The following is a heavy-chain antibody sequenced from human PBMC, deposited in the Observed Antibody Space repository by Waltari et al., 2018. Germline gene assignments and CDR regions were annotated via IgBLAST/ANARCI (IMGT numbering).Heavy chain of an antibody. CDR2: VYYSGIT. Sequence: QVQLQESGPGLVKPSETLSLTCTVSGGSIMSYYWSWIRQSPGKGLEWIGYVYYSGITDYNPSLKSRVIISVDTSKNQFSLRLSSVTAVDTAVYYCARGGITSGDFDYWGQGTLVTVSS. D-gene: IGHD3-10*01. CDR1: GGSIMSYY. J-gene: IGHJ4*02. CDR3: ARGGITSGDFDY. V-gene: IGHV4-59*01.